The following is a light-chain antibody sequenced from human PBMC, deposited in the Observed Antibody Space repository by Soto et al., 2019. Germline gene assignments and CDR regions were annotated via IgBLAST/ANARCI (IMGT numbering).Light chain of an antibody. V-gene: IGLV2-23*01. CDR1: SSDAGNYNF. Sequence: QSALTQPASVSGSPGQSITISCTGTSSDAGNYNFVSWYQQHPGKAHKVIIYEDSTRPSGVSNRISGSKSGNTASLTISGLQAEDEADYYCCSYAGSSTSWVFGGGTKLTVL. J-gene: IGLJ3*02. CDR3: CSYAGSSTSWV. CDR2: EDS.